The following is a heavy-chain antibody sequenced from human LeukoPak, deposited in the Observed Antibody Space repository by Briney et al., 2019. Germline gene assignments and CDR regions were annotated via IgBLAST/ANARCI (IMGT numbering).Heavy chain of an antibody. CDR1: GYTFTGYY. V-gene: IGHV1-2*02. CDR3: ARVPAAIFAAFDY. Sequence: ASVKVSCKASGYTFTGYYMHWVRQAPGQGLEWMGWINPNSGGTNYAQKFQGRVTMTRDTSISTAYMELSRLRSDDTAVYYCARVPAAIFAAFDYWGQGTLVTVSS. D-gene: IGHD2-2*01. J-gene: IGHJ4*02. CDR2: INPNSGGT.